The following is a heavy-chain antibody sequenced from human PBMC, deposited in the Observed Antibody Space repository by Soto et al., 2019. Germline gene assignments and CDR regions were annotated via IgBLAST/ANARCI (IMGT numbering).Heavy chain of an antibody. CDR2: INHSGNT. D-gene: IGHD6-6*01. J-gene: IGHJ4*02. Sequence: QVQLQQWGAGLLKPSETLSLTCSVYGGSFSGYYWSWIRQPPGKGLVGVGEINHSGNTNYNPSLKSPITITVDTSTKPFTLKLSSMPAADTAVYQCASATKAARPFDYWGQGTLVTVSS. CDR1: GGSFSGYY. CDR3: ASATKAARPFDY. V-gene: IGHV4-34*01.